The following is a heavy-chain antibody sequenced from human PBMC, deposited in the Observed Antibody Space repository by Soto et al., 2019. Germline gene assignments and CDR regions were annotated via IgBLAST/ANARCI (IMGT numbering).Heavy chain of an antibody. V-gene: IGHV1-69*06. CDR1: GGTFSSYA. Sequence: SVKVSCKASGGTFSSYAISWVRQAPRQGLEWMGGIIPIFGTANYAQKFQGRVTITADKSTSTAYMELSSLRSEDTAVYYCARHIVVVPAALPHYYYYYGMDVWGQGTTVTVSS. CDR3: ARHIVVVPAALPHYYYYYGMDV. J-gene: IGHJ6*02. CDR2: IIPIFGTA. D-gene: IGHD2-2*01.